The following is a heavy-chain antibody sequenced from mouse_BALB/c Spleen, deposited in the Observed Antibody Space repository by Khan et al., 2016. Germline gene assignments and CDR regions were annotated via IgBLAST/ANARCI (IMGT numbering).Heavy chain of an antibody. CDR1: GFNIKDTY. V-gene: IGHV14-3*02. CDR2: IDPANGNT. J-gene: IGHJ2*01. Sequence: VQLKQSGAELVKPGASVKLSCTASGFNIKDTYMHWVKQRPEQGLEWIGRIDPANGNTKYDPKFQGKATITADTSSNTAYQQLSSLTSEDAAVYYCAREYGNYGEDYFDYWGQGTTLTVSS. CDR3: AREYGNYGEDYFDY. D-gene: IGHD2-10*02.